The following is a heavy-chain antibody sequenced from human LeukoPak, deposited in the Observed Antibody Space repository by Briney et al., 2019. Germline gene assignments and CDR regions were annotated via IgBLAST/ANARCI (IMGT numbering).Heavy chain of an antibody. CDR2: FSYSRST. V-gene: IGHV4-39*07. Sequence: SETLSLTCTVSGDSITNSTYYWGWVRQPPGKGLEWIGTFSYSRSTYYNKSLKSRVTISADTSKNQFSLKLSSVTAADTAVYYCARVYCSGGSCTKADWFDPWGQGTLVTVSS. CDR1: GDSITNSTYY. J-gene: IGHJ5*02. D-gene: IGHD2-15*01. CDR3: ARVYCSGGSCTKADWFDP.